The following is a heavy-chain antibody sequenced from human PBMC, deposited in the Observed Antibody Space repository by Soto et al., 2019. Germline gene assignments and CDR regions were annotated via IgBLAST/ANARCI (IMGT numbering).Heavy chain of an antibody. CDR1: GGSISSGGYY. CDR3: ASAVRRWFYFDY. J-gene: IGHJ4*02. CDR2: IYYNGNT. V-gene: IGHV4-31*03. D-gene: IGHD3-10*01. Sequence: PSETLSLTCTVSGGSISSGGYYWSWIRQHPGKGLEWIGYIYYNGNTYYNPSLKSRVTISLDTSKNQFSLKLTSVTAADTAVYYCASAVRRWFYFDYWGQGALVTVSS.